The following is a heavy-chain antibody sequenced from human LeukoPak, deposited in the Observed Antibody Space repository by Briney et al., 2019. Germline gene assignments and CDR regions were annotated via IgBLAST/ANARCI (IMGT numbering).Heavy chain of an antibody. J-gene: IGHJ4*02. D-gene: IGHD6-19*01. CDR3: ARGLGGSSGCFGY. CDR2: ISYSGST. V-gene: IGHV4-39*07. Sequence: SETLSLTCTVSGGSISSNNYYWVWIRQPPGKGLEWIGTISYSGSTYYNPSLRSRATISVDTSKNQFSLKLRSVTAADTAVYYCARGLGGSSGCFGYWGQGTLVTVSS. CDR1: GGSISSNNYY.